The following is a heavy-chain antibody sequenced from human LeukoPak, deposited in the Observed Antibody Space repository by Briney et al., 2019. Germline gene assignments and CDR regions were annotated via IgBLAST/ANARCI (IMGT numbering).Heavy chain of an antibody. J-gene: IGHJ4*02. CDR1: GYTFTSYY. CDR3: ARRSAAGAIGY. CDR2: INPSGGST. D-gene: IGHD1-26*01. Sequence: ASVKVSCKASGYTFTSYYMHWVRQAPGQGLEWMGIINPSGGSTSYAQKFQGRVTMTRHTSTSTVYMELSSLRSEDTAVYYCARRSAAGAIGYWGQGTLVTASS. V-gene: IGHV1-46*01.